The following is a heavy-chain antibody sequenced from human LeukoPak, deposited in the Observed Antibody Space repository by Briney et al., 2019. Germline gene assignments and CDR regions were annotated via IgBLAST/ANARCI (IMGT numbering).Heavy chain of an antibody. D-gene: IGHD2-2*01. V-gene: IGHV3-30*18. CDR2: ISYDGSNK. Sequence: GGSLRLSCAASGFTFSSYWMSWVRQAPGKGLEWVAVISYDGSNKYYADSVKGRFTISRDNSKNTLYLQMNSLRAEDTAVYYCAKDYVRRTRSRLFGVGRLDYYGMDVWGQGTTVTVSS. CDR1: GFTFSSYW. CDR3: AKDYVRRTRSRLFGVGRLDYYGMDV. J-gene: IGHJ6*02.